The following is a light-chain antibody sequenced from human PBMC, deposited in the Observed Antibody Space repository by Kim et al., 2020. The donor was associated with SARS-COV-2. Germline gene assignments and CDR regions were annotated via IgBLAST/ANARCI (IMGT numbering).Light chain of an antibody. CDR2: DES. CDR3: QVWDTNSDHVV. J-gene: IGLJ2*01. Sequence: APGQTARLTCGGNNIGSKSVYWYQQRSCQAPVLVVCDESDRPSGIPERFSGSRAGNTATLTVIRVAAGDEADYYCQVWDTNSDHVVFGGGTQLTVL. CDR1: NIGSKS. V-gene: IGLV3-21*02.